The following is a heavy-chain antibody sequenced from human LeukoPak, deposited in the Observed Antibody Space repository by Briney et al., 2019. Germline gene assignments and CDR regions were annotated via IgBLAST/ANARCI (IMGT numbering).Heavy chain of an antibody. J-gene: IGHJ4*02. D-gene: IGHD3-10*01. Sequence: SETLSLTCAVYGGSFSGYYWSWIRQPPGKGLEWMGEINHSGSTNYNPSLKSRVTISVDTSKNQFSLKLSSVTAADTAVYYCARGDYRSMVRGVIDYYFDYWGQGTLVTVSS. CDR2: INHSGST. CDR3: ARGDYRSMVRGVIDYYFDY. V-gene: IGHV4-34*01. CDR1: GGSFSGYY.